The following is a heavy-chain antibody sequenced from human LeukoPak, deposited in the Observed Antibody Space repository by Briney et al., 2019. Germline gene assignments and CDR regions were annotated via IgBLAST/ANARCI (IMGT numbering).Heavy chain of an antibody. D-gene: IGHD5-18*01. CDR2: IYYRRST. Sequence: SETLSLTCSVSGGSISSSSYFWGWIRQPPGKGLEWIGYIYYRRSTYSNPSLKSRVTISVDTSKSQFSLKLSSVTAADTAVYYCARDGYTYGSFDYWGQGTLVTVSS. V-gene: IGHV4-39*01. J-gene: IGHJ4*02. CDR1: GGSISSSSYF. CDR3: ARDGYTYGSFDY.